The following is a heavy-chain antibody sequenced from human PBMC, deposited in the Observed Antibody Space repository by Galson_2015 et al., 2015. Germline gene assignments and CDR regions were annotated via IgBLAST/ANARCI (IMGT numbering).Heavy chain of an antibody. Sequence: PALVKPTQTLTLTCTFSGFSLSTSGVGVGWIRQPPGKALEWLALICWDDDKRYSPSLKSRLTITKDTSKNQVVLTMTNIDPVDTATYCCARSPTAMGTKSFDYWGQGTLVTVSS. CDR1: GFSLSTSGVG. CDR2: ICWDDDK. CDR3: ARSPTAMGTKSFDY. J-gene: IGHJ4*02. V-gene: IGHV2-5*02. D-gene: IGHD5-18*01.